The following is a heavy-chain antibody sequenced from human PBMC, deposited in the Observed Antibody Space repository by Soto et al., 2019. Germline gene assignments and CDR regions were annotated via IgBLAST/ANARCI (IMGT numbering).Heavy chain of an antibody. D-gene: IGHD3-3*01. J-gene: IGHJ5*02. V-gene: IGHV1-18*01. CDR2: ISAYNGNT. CDR1: GYTFTSYG. Sequence: ASVKASSKASGYTFTSYGISWVRQAPGQGHEWMGWISAYNGNTNYAQKLQGRVTMTTDTSTSTAYMEPRSLRTDDTAVYYCAREVSSAIFGVVIFWFDPWGQGTLVTVS. CDR3: AREVSSAIFGVVIFWFDP.